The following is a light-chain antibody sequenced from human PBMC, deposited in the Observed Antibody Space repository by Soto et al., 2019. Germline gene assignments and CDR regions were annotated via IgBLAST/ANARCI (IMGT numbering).Light chain of an antibody. CDR3: QQSYSTLAWT. J-gene: IGKJ1*01. CDR1: QSISSY. Sequence: DLQMTQSPSSLPASVGDRVTITCRASQSISSYLNWYQQKPGKAPKLLIYAASSLQSGVPSRFSGSGSGTDLTLTISSLQPEDFATYYCQQSYSTLAWTFGQGTKVEIK. V-gene: IGKV1-39*01. CDR2: AAS.